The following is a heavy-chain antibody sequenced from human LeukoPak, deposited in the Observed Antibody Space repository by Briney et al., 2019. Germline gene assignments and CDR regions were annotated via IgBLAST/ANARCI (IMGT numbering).Heavy chain of an antibody. V-gene: IGHV3-21*01. Sequence: PGGSLRLSCAASGFTFSSYSMNWVRQAPGKGLEWVSSISSSSSYIYYADSVKGRFTISRDKAKNSLYLQMNSLRAEDTAVYYCARDFSGGTVTTPIDYWGQGTLVTVSS. J-gene: IGHJ4*02. D-gene: IGHD4-17*01. CDR2: ISSSSSYI. CDR3: ARDFSGGTVTTPIDY. CDR1: GFTFSSYS.